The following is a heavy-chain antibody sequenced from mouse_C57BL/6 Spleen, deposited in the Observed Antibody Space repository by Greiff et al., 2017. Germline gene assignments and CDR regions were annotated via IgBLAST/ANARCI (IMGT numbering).Heavy chain of an antibody. V-gene: IGHV1-80*01. CDR1: GYAFSSYW. Sequence: VKLMESGAELVKPGASVKISCKASGYAFSSYWMNWVKQRPGKGLEWIGQIYPGDGDTNYNGKFKGKATLTAVKSSSTAYMQLSSLTSEDSAVYVCARSHESSGYFDVWGTGTTVTVSS. D-gene: IGHD1-3*01. CDR3: ARSHESSGYFDV. J-gene: IGHJ1*03. CDR2: IYPGDGDT.